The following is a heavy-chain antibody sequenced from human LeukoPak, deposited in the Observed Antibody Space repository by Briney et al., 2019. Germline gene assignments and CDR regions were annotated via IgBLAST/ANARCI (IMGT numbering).Heavy chain of an antibody. CDR1: GFTFSSYW. CDR2: IKQDGSEK. D-gene: IGHD3-9*01. Sequence: GGSLRLSCAASGFTFSSYWMSWVRQAPGKGLEWVANIKQDGSEKYYVDSVKGRFTISRDNAKNSLYLQMNSLRAEDTAVYYCARDMLRYFDWTYNGYYFDYWGQGTLVTVSS. V-gene: IGHV3-7*01. J-gene: IGHJ4*02. CDR3: ARDMLRYFDWTYNGYYFDY.